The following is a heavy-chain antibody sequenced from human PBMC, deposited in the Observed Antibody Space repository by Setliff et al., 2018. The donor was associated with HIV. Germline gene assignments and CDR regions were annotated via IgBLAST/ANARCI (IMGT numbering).Heavy chain of an antibody. V-gene: IGHV4-34*01. Sequence: TSETLSLTCAVYGGSFSDYNWSWIRQSPGRGLEWIGEINHNGGTNYNPSLKSRVTISADTSRNQFSLKMNSVTAADTAVYYCSRSDFWVGYTALYNWFDPWGQGTLVTVSS. D-gene: IGHD3-3*01. J-gene: IGHJ5*02. CDR2: INHNGGT. CDR1: GGSFSDYN. CDR3: SRSDFWVGYTALYNWFDP.